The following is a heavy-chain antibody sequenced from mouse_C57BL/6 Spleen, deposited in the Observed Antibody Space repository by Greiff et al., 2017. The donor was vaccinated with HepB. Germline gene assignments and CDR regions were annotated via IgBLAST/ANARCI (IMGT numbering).Heavy chain of an antibody. Sequence: EVKLMESGEGLVKTGGSLKLSCAASGFTFSSYAMSWVRQTPEKRLEWVAYISSGGDYIYYADTVKGRFTISRDNARNTLYLQMSSLKSEDTAMYYCTREGLRRGFAYWGQGTLVTVSA. CDR3: TREGLRRGFAY. D-gene: IGHD2-4*01. J-gene: IGHJ3*01. CDR2: ISSGGDYI. V-gene: IGHV5-9-1*02. CDR1: GFTFSSYA.